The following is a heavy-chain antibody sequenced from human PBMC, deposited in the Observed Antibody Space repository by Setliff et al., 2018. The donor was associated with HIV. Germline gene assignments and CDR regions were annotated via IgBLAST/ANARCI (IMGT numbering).Heavy chain of an antibody. CDR3: ANGYSSGWYLVTAFDI. J-gene: IGHJ3*02. Sequence: ASVKVSCKASGYTFTSYAMHWVRQAPGQRLEWMGWINAGNGNTKYSQRFQGRVTITRDTSASTAYMELSSLRSEDTAMYYCANGYSSGWYLVTAFDIWGQGTMVTVSS. D-gene: IGHD6-19*01. V-gene: IGHV1-3*01. CDR2: INAGNGNT. CDR1: GYTFTSYA.